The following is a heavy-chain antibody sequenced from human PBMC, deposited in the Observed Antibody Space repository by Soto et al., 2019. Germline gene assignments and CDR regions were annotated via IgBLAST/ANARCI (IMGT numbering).Heavy chain of an antibody. CDR1: GVTFSSYA. D-gene: IGHD3-22*01. J-gene: IGHJ3*01. Sequence: SVKVSCKASGVTFSSYAISWVRQAPGQGLEWMGGIIPIFGKANYAQKFQGRVTITADKSTSTAYMELSSLRSEDTAVYYCARTRVSKAVDDSSGYYREAFDFWGQGTLVTVSS. CDR3: ARTRVSKAVDDSSGYYREAFDF. V-gene: IGHV1-69*06. CDR2: IIPIFGKA.